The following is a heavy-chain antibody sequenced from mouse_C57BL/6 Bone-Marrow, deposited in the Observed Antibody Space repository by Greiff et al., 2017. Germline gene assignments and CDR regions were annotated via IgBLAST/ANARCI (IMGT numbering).Heavy chain of an antibody. CDR1: GYTFTSYG. CDR3: AREAITTGVDY. Sequence: VQLQQSGAELARPGASVKLSCKASGYTFTSYGISWVKQRTGKGLEWIGEIYPRSGNTYYNEKFKGKATLTADKSSSTAYMELRSLTSEDSAVYFCAREAITTGVDYGGQGTTRTVPS. CDR2: IYPRSGNT. D-gene: IGHD1-1*01. J-gene: IGHJ2*01. V-gene: IGHV1-81*01.